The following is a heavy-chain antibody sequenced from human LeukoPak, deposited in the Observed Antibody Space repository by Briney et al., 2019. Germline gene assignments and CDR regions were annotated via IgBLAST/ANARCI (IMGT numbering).Heavy chain of an antibody. D-gene: IGHD1-26*01. CDR2: INHSGST. V-gene: IGHV4-34*01. CDR3: ARRGSYRKQIDY. Sequence: PSETLSLTCAVYGGSFSGYYWSWIRQPPGKGLEWIGEINHSGSTNYNPSLKSRVTISVDTSKNQFSLKLSSVTAADTAVYYCARRGSYRKQIDYWGQGTLVTVSS. CDR1: GGSFSGYY. J-gene: IGHJ4*02.